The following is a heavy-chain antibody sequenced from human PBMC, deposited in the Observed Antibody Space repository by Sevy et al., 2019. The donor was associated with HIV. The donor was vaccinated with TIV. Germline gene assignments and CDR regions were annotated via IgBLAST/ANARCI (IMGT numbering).Heavy chain of an antibody. D-gene: IGHD6-19*01. Sequence: GGSLRLSCAASGFPFNTYSVNWVRQAPGKGLEWVSYISSSSTIYYADSVKGRFTISRDNAKNSLFLQMNSLRAEDTAVYYCARKSGIAVRGYFYYGMDVWGQGTTVTVSS. CDR2: ISSSSTI. V-gene: IGHV3-48*01. CDR1: GFPFNTYS. CDR3: ARKSGIAVRGYFYYGMDV. J-gene: IGHJ6*02.